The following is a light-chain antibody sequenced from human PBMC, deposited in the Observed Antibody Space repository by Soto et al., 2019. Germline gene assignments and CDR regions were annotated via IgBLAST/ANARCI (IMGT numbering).Light chain of an antibody. V-gene: IGLV2-14*02. CDR2: EGT. J-gene: IGLJ1*01. CDR1: SSDVGSYNL. Sequence: QSVLTQPASVSGSPGQSITISCTGASSDVGSYNLVSWYQQHPGKAPKLMIYEGTKRPSGVSDRFSGSKSGNTASLTISGLQAEDEAGYYCYSFTTTSTHVFGTGTKVTVL. CDR3: YSFTTTSTHV.